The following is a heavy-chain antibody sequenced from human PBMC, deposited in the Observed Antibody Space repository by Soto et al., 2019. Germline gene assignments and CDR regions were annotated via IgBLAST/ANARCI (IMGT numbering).Heavy chain of an antibody. CDR2: ISSSGSTI. D-gene: IGHD3-3*01. CDR3: ARVPAYYDFWIDY. CDR1: GFTFSDYY. V-gene: IGHV3-11*01. J-gene: IGHJ4*02. Sequence: GGSLRLSCAASGFTFSDYYMSWIRQAPGKGLEWVSYISSSGSTIYYADSVKGRFTISRDNAKNSLYLQMNSLRAEDTAVYYCARVPAYYDFWIDYWGQGTLVTVSS.